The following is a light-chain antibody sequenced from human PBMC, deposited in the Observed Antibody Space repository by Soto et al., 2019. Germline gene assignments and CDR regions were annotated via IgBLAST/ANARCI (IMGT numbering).Light chain of an antibody. CDR3: QKYDSAPFT. Sequence: DVPMTQSPSSLSASVGDRVTITYRASQDIGYFLTWYQQRPGKVPKLIIYSASSLFSGAPSRFSGSGSGTDFTLTIFNLQPDDVATYYCQKYDSAPFTFGPGTRVEIK. V-gene: IGKV1-27*01. CDR1: QDIGYF. CDR2: SAS. J-gene: IGKJ3*01.